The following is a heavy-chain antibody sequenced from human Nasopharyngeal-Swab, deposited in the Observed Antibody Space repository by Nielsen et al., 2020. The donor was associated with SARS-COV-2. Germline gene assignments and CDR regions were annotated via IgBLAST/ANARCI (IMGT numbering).Heavy chain of an antibody. CDR3: ATPDSNAYYLAFDF. V-gene: IGHV3-23*01. Sequence: WIRERPGKGLEWVSTVSGSGDSTYYADSVKGRFTISRDNSKSTLYLQMNSLRVEDTAVYYCATPDSNAYYLAFDFWGQGTLVTVSS. D-gene: IGHD3-22*01. CDR2: VSGSGDST. J-gene: IGHJ4*02.